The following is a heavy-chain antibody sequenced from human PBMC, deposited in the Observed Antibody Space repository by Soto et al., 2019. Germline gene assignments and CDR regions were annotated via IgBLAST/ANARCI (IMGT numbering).Heavy chain of an antibody. CDR3: TRLGVGATADY. CDR2: IRSRANSYAT. CDR1: GFTFSGSA. Sequence: PGGSLRLSCAASGFTFSGSAMHWVRQASGKGLEWVGRIRSRANSYATAYAASVKGRFTISRDDSKNTAYLQMNSLKTEDTAVYYCTRLGVGATADYWGQGTLVTVSS. V-gene: IGHV3-73*01. J-gene: IGHJ4*02. D-gene: IGHD1-26*01.